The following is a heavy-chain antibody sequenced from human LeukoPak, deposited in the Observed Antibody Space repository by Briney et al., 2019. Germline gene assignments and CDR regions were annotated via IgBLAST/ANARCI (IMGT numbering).Heavy chain of an antibody. Sequence: GGSLRLSCAASGFTFSSYAMHWVRQAPGKVLEXXXAISSNGDSTYYANSAKGRFTISRDNSKNTLYLQMGSLRAEDMAVYYCARHLAVAGHDAFDIWGQGTMVTVSS. J-gene: IGHJ3*02. CDR1: GFTFSSYA. D-gene: IGHD6-19*01. V-gene: IGHV3-64*01. CDR2: ISSNGDST. CDR3: ARHLAVAGHDAFDI.